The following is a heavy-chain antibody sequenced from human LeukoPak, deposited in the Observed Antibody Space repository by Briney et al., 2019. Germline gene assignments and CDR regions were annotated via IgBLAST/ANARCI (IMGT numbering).Heavy chain of an antibody. Sequence: GRSLRLSCAASGFTFDDYAMHWVRQAPGKGLEWVSGISWNSGSIGYADSVEGRFTISRDNAKNSLYLQMNSLRAEDMALCYCAKGALLGYYDSSGAFDIWGQGTMVTVSS. D-gene: IGHD3-22*01. CDR2: ISWNSGSI. CDR3: AKGALLGYYDSSGAFDI. J-gene: IGHJ3*02. V-gene: IGHV3-9*03. CDR1: GFTFDDYA.